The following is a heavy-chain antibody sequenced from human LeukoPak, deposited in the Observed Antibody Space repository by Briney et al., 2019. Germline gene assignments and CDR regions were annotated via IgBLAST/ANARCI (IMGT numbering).Heavy chain of an antibody. CDR3: ARLPGTSYYYHSMDV. V-gene: IGHV1-2*02. Sequence: GASVKVSCKASGYTFAAYYIHWGREAPGQGLEWRGWINPNSGATNYAPKFPGRVTMTSDTSITTGYMELSRLRSDDTAVYYCARLPGTSYYYHSMDVWGKGPTVPVSS. J-gene: IGHJ6*03. CDR2: INPNSGAT. CDR1: GYTFAAYY.